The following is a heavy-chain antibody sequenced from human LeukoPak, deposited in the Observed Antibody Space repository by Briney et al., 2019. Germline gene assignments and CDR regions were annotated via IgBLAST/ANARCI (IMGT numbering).Heavy chain of an antibody. CDR3: ASGVFDWFDP. CDR2: ISGDGGST. V-gene: IGHV3-43*02. D-gene: IGHD1-26*01. Sequence: GGSLRLSCAASGFAFDDYAMHWVRQAPGKGLEWVSLISGDGGSTYYADSVKGRFTISRDNSKNSLYLQMNSLRTEDTALYYCASGVFDWFDPWGQGTLVTVSS. CDR1: GFAFDDYA. J-gene: IGHJ5*02.